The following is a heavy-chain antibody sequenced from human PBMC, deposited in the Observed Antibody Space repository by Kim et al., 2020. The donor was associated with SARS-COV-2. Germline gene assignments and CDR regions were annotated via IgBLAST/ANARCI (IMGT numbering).Heavy chain of an antibody. CDR1: GYTFSNYA. J-gene: IGHJ4*02. Sequence: ASVKVSCKASGYTFSNYAMHWVRQAPGQRLEWMGWINAGSVNTEYSQKFQVRLSITRDTSASTTYMELSSVRSEDTAVYYCSRGGAVLRFLEWLSSYFDSWGQGTLVTVSS. V-gene: IGHV1-3*01. D-gene: IGHD3-3*01. CDR2: INAGSVNT. CDR3: SRGGAVLRFLEWLSSYFDS.